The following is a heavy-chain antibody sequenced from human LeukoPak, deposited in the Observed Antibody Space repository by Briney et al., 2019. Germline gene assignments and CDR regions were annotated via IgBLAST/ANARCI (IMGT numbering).Heavy chain of an antibody. J-gene: IGHJ4*02. CDR2: ISSNGGST. V-gene: IGHV3-64*01. CDR3: ARGEGGGSGTIPYY. D-gene: IGHD1-26*01. CDR1: GFTFSSYA. Sequence: PGGSLRLSCAASGFTFSSYAMHWVRQAPGKGLEYVSAISSNGGSTYYANSVKGRFTISRDNSKNTLYLKMGSLRAEDMAVYYCARGEGGGSGTIPYYWGQGTLVTVSS.